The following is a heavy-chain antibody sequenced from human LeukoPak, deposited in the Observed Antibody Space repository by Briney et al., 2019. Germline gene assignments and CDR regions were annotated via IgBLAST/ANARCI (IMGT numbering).Heavy chain of an antibody. CDR1: GFTFSSYA. Sequence: GGSLRLSCAASGFTFSSYAMQWVRQAPGKGLEWVAVISYDGSNKYYADSVKGRFTISRDNSKNTLYLQMNSLRAKDTAVYYCARDGVVSDYFDYWGQGTLVTVSS. J-gene: IGHJ4*02. CDR3: ARDGVVSDYFDY. CDR2: ISYDGSNK. D-gene: IGHD3-3*01. V-gene: IGHV3-30-3*01.